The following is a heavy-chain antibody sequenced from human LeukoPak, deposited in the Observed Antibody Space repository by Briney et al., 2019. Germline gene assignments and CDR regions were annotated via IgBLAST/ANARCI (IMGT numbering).Heavy chain of an antibody. CDR2: IYYSGST. CDR3: TRDASAWSGWFDP. J-gene: IGHJ5*02. CDR1: GGSISSYY. Sequence: PPETLSLTCTVSGGSISSYYWSWIRQPPGKGREWIGYIYYSGSTNYNPSLRSRVTISVDTSKNQFSLKLSSVTAADTAVYYCTRDASAWSGWFDPWGQGTLVTVSS. D-gene: IGHD6-19*01. V-gene: IGHV4-59*01.